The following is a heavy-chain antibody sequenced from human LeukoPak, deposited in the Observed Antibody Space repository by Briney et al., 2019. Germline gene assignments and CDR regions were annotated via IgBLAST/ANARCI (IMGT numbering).Heavy chain of an antibody. V-gene: IGHV4-39*07. Sequence: SETLSLTCTVSGGSISTSNYYWGWIRQPPGKGLEWIGNIFYSGSTYYSPSVKSRVTISLDTSRNQFSLKLSSVTAADAAVYYCARERSGTFDYWGQGTLVTVSS. CDR3: ARERSGTFDY. CDR1: GGSISTSNYY. CDR2: IFYSGST. D-gene: IGHD3-3*01. J-gene: IGHJ4*02.